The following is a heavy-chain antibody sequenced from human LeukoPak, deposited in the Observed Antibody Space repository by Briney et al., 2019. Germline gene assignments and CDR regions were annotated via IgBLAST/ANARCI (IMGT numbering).Heavy chain of an antibody. CDR2: TYYRSKWYN. CDR1: GDSVSSNSAA. D-gene: IGHD3-22*01. CDR3: AGDYYDSSGYSEGVAFDI. V-gene: IGHV6-1*01. J-gene: IGHJ3*02. Sequence: SQTLSLTCAISGDSVSSNSAAWNWIRQSPSRGLEWLGRTYYRSKWYNDYAVSVKSRITINPDTSKNQFSLQLNSVTPEDTAVYYCAGDYYDSSGYSEGVAFDIWGQGTMVTVSP.